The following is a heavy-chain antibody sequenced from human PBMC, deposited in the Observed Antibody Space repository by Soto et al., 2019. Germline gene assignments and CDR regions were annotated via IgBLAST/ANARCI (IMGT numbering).Heavy chain of an antibody. CDR3: ARGGAAAGNYYYYGMDV. V-gene: IGHV4-39*01. CDR2: IYYSGST. Sequence: SETLSLTCTVSGGSISSSSYYWGWIRQPPGKGLEWAGTIYYSGSTYYNPSLESRVIISVDTSKNQFSLQLNSVTPEDTAVYYCARGGAAAGNYYYYGMDVWGQGTTVTVSS. CDR1: GGSISSSSYY. D-gene: IGHD6-13*01. J-gene: IGHJ6*02.